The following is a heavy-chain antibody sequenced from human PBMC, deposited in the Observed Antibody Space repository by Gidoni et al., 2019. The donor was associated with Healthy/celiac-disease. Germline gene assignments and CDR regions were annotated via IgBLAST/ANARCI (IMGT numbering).Heavy chain of an antibody. J-gene: IGHJ6*02. D-gene: IGHD3-16*01. CDR3: ARDSGYDYVWGSDRPYYYYYGMDV. CDR2: ISSSSSYI. V-gene: IGHV3-21*01. CDR1: GLPFSRYR. Sequence: EVQLVESGGGLVKPGGSLRLSCAASGLPFSRYRMNWVRPAPGKGLEWVSSISSSSSYIYYADSVKGRFTISRDNAKNSLYLQMNSLRAEDTAVYYCARDSGYDYVWGSDRPYYYYYGMDVWGQGTTVTVSS.